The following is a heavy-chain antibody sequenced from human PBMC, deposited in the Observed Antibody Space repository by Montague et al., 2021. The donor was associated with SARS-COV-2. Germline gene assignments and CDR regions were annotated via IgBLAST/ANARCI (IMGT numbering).Heavy chain of an antibody. CDR3: ARERWAVGVSFDY. J-gene: IGHJ4*02. Sequence: CAISGDSVSGHRPTSHWIRQSPSTDLEWLGRTYYRSRWSNDYAXXXRGRIIINPDTSTNQFSLQLSSVTPEDTAVYFCARERWAVGVSFDYWGQGTLVTVSS. D-gene: IGHD1-26*01. CDR2: TYYRSRWSN. V-gene: IGHV6-1*01. CDR1: GDSVSGHRPT.